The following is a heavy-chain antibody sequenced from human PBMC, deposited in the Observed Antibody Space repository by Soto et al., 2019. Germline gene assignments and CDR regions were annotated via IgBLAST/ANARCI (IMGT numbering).Heavy chain of an antibody. Sequence: ASVKVSCKASGYTFTSYGISCVRQAPGQGLEWMGWISAYNGNTNYAQKLQGRVTMTTDTSTSTAYMELRSLRSDDTAVYYCARDEYDYVWGSYRYPAFLDYWGQGTLVTVSS. CDR3: ARDEYDYVWGSYRYPAFLDY. J-gene: IGHJ4*02. D-gene: IGHD3-16*02. CDR1: GYTFTSYG. V-gene: IGHV1-18*01. CDR2: ISAYNGNT.